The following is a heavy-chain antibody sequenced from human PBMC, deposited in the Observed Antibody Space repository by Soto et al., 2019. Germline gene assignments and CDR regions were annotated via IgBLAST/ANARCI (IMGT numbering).Heavy chain of an antibody. CDR1: GFTFSNAW. CDR3: TTVGIMITFGGVIEGDY. Sequence: EVQLLESGGGLVQPGGSLRLSCAASGFTFSNAWMNWVRQAPGKGLEWVGRIKSKTDGGTTDYAAPVKGRFTISRDDSKNTLYLQMNSLKTEVTAVFYCTTVGIMITFGGVIEGDYWGQGTLVTVSS. J-gene: IGHJ4*02. D-gene: IGHD3-16*02. CDR2: IKSKTDGGTT. V-gene: IGHV3-15*07.